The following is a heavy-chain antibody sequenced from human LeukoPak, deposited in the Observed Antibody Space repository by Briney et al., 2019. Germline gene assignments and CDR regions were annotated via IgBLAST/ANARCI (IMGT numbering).Heavy chain of an antibody. CDR1: GFTFSSYW. V-gene: IGHV3-7*01. Sequence: GGSLRLSCAASGFTFSSYWMSWVRQAPGKGLECVANIKQDGSEKYYVDSVKGRFTISRDNAKNSLYLQMNSLRAEDTAVYYCARGSGMATTYYWGQGTLVTDSS. D-gene: IGHD5-24*01. CDR2: IKQDGSEK. J-gene: IGHJ4*02. CDR3: ARGSGMATTYY.